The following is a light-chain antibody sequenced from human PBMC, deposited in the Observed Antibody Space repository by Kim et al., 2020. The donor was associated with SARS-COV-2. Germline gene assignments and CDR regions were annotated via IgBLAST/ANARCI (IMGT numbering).Light chain of an antibody. V-gene: IGKV3-15*01. CDR1: QSVSNY. J-gene: IGKJ4*01. CDR3: QQYSNWPPS. CDR2: AAS. Sequence: VSPGESATLSCRASQSVSNYLAWYQHKPGQVPRLLIYAASMRATDVPDRFSGSGSGTEFTLTISSLQSEDFAVYYCQQYSNWPPSFGGGTKVDIK.